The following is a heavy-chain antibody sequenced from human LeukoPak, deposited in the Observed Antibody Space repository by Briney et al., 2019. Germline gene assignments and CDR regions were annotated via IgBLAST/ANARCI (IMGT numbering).Heavy chain of an antibody. V-gene: IGHV3-9*01. D-gene: IGHD3-22*01. Sequence: GRSLRLSCAASGFTFDDYAMHWVRQAPGKGLEWVSGISWNSGSIGYADSVKGRFTISRDNAKNSLYLQMNSLRAEDTAVYYCARGSTYYDSSGQVPFDYWGQGTLVTVSP. CDR2: ISWNSGSI. CDR3: ARGSTYYDSSGQVPFDY. J-gene: IGHJ4*02. CDR1: GFTFDDYA.